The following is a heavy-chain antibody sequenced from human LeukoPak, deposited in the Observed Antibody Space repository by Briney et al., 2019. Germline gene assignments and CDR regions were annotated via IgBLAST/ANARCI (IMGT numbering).Heavy chain of an antibody. J-gene: IGHJ4*02. D-gene: IGHD6-19*01. Sequence: SETLSLTCTVSGGSITSYFWTWIRQPAGKGLQYIGRIYSSGSTNYNPALKSRVTMSVDTSKNQFSLKLNSVPAADTAIYYCARAGSGQSSGIFDSWGQGTLATVSS. V-gene: IGHV4-4*07. CDR1: GGSITSYF. CDR3: ARAGSGQSSGIFDS. CDR2: IYSSGST.